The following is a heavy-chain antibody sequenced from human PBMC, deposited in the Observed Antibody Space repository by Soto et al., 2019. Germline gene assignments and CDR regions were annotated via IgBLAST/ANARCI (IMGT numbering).Heavy chain of an antibody. V-gene: IGHV3-21*01. D-gene: IGHD6-6*01. CDR2: ISSSSSYI. Sequence: PGGSLRLSCAASGFTFSSYSMNWVRQAPGKGLEWVSSISSSSSYIYYADSVKGRFTISRDNAKNSLYLQMNSLRAEDTAVYYCARAQGLPRSSIAARPGDYWGQGTLVTVSS. CDR1: GFTFSSYS. CDR3: ARAQGLPRSSIAARPGDY. J-gene: IGHJ4*02.